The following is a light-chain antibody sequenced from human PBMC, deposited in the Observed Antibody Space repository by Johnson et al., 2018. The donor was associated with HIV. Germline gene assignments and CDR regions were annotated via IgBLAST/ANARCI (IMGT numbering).Light chain of an antibody. V-gene: IGLV1-51*01. Sequence: QSVLTQPPSVSAAPGQNITISCSGSSSNIENNYVSWYQQLPGTAPKLLIYDNNKRPSGIPDRFSGSKSGTSATLGITGLQTGDEADYYCGTWDSSLSAGGVFGTGTKVTVL. CDR3: GTWDSSLSAGGV. CDR1: SSNIENNY. CDR2: DNN. J-gene: IGLJ1*01.